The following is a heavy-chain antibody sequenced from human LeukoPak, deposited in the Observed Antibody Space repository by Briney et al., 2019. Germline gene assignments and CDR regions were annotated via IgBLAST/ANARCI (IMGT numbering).Heavy chain of an antibody. CDR1: GFTFDDYA. V-gene: IGHV3-9*01. CDR3: AKGYSWNYWAFDS. Sequence: GGSLRLSCATSGFTFDDYAMHWVRQAPGKGLEWVSGISWNSGSIGYARSVKGRFTISRDNAKNSLYLQMNSLRAEDTAVFYCAKGYSWNYWAFDSWGQGTLVTVSS. J-gene: IGHJ4*02. CDR2: ISWNSGSI. D-gene: IGHD1-7*01.